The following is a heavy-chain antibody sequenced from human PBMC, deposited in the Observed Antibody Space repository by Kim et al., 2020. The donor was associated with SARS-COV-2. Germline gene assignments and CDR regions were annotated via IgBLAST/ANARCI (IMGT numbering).Heavy chain of an antibody. V-gene: IGHV5-51*01. Sequence: TRYSPSFQCQVTISADKSISTAYLQWSSLKASDTAMYYCARQAKEAYFDYWGQGTLVTVSS. J-gene: IGHJ4*02. CDR3: ARQAKEAYFDY. CDR2: T.